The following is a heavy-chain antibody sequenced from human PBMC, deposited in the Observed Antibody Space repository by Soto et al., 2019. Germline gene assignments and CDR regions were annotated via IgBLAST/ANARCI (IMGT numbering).Heavy chain of an antibody. Sequence: QVQLVQSGAEVKKPGSSVRVSCKASGTIFSSYTISWVRQAPGQGLEWMGRIIPILGETNSAQKFQDRVTITADKSTNTAYMELNSLRLEDTDVYYCARGLGGRMDDWGQGTTVTVSS. CDR3: ARGLGGRMDD. CDR2: IIPILGET. J-gene: IGHJ6*02. V-gene: IGHV1-69*08. CDR1: GTIFSSYT. D-gene: IGHD3-16*01.